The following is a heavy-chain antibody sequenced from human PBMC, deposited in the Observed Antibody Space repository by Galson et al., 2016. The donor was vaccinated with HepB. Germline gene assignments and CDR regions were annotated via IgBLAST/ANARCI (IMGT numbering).Heavy chain of an antibody. D-gene: IGHD3-22*01. CDR3: IKARQATSGSYYPFFDD. Sequence: SLRLSCAASGFNFNNYGMPWVRQAPGKGLEWVAVVSHHGIDTYYADSVKGRFTISRDNSKNTLSLQLNSLRIEDTAVYHCIKARQATSGSYYPFFDDWGLGTLVTVSA. CDR2: VSHHGIDT. CDR1: GFNFNNYG. J-gene: IGHJ4*02. V-gene: IGHV3-30*03.